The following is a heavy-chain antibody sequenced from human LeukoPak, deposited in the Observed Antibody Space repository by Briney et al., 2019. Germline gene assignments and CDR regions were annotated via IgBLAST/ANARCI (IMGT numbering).Heavy chain of an antibody. J-gene: IGHJ6*02. CDR1: GYTFTSYG. CDR2: ISAYNGNT. CDR3: ARGSFGYYYYYGMDV. D-gene: IGHD1-26*01. V-gene: IGHV1-18*01. Sequence: ASVKVSCKASGYTFTSYGIRWERQAPGQGLEWMGWISAYNGNTNYAQKLQGRVTMTTDTSTSTAYMELRSLRSDDTAVYYCARGSFGYYYYYGMDVWGQGTTVTVSS.